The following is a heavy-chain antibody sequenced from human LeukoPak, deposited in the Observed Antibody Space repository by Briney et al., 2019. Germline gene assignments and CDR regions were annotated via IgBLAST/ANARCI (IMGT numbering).Heavy chain of an antibody. J-gene: IGHJ4*02. CDR2: ISGSGGST. D-gene: IGHD4-17*01. Sequence: GGSLRLSCAASGFTFSSYAMSWVRQAPGKGLEWASAISGSGGSTYYADSVKGRFTISRDNSKNTLYLQMNSLRAEDTAVYYCAKGFDYGDYYFDYWGQGTLVTVSS. CDR1: GFTFSSYA. CDR3: AKGFDYGDYYFDY. V-gene: IGHV3-23*01.